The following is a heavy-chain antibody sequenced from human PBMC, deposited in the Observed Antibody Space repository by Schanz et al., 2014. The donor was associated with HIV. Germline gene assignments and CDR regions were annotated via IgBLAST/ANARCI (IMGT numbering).Heavy chain of an antibody. J-gene: IGHJ4*02. CDR3: AKSTWVDN. D-gene: IGHD2-2*01. V-gene: IGHV3-23*01. Sequence: EVQLLESGGGVVQPGGSLRLSCAASGFTFSTYAMTWVRQTPGKGLEWVASIHGGGGMPFYADFVKGRFTVSRDNSKTTLYLQMDSLRAEDTALYFCAKSTWVDNCGQGTLVTVSS. CDR2: IHGGGGMP. CDR1: GFTFSTYA.